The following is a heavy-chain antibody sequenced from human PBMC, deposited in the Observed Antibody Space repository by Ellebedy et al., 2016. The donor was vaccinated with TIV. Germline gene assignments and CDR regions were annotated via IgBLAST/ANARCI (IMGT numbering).Heavy chain of an antibody. CDR3: ARGGEFFDR. CDR2: INPSGGFT. D-gene: IGHD2/OR15-2a*01. Sequence: AASVKVSCKASGYSLINYYIHWVRQAPGQGLEWMAMINPSGGFTKYSQTFQGRITLTSDTSTSTVSMDLTSLTYDDTAVYYCARGGEFFDRWGNGTQVTVSS. V-gene: IGHV1-46*01. CDR1: GYSLINYY. J-gene: IGHJ4*01.